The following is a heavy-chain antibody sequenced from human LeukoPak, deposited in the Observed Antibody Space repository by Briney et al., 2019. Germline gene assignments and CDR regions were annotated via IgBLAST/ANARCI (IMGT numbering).Heavy chain of an antibody. CDR3: TRDFPSGYSDY. J-gene: IGHJ4*02. V-gene: IGHV3-23*01. D-gene: IGHD6-19*01. Sequence: GGSLRLSCAASGFTFSSYAMTWVRQAPGKGLEWVSVISGRGGSTYYADSVKGRFTISRDNAKNSLYLQMNSLRAEDTALYYCTRDFPSGYSDYWGQGTLVTVSS. CDR1: GFTFSSYA. CDR2: ISGRGGST.